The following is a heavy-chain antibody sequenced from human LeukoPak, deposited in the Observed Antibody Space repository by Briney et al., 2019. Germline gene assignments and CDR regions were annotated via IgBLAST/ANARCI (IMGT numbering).Heavy chain of an antibody. V-gene: IGHV4-61*10. J-gene: IGHJ5*02. Sequence: SETLSLTCTVTGASVTSSNDYWSWIRQPAGKGLEWIGRVYPSESANYNPSLKNRVTISVDTSKNQFSLKLSSVTAADTAVYYCARGGSSYYFDPWGQGTLVTVSS. D-gene: IGHD2-15*01. CDR2: VYPSESA. CDR1: GASVTSSNDY. CDR3: ARGGSSYYFDP.